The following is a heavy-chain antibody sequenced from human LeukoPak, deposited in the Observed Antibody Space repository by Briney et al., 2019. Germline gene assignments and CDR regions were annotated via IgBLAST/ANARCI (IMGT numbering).Heavy chain of an antibody. CDR2: IKQDGSEK. Sequence: PGCSLRLSCAGAGFTFSSYWMSWVRPAPGKGLEWVANIKQDGSEKYYVDSVKGRFTISRDNAKNSLYLQMNSLRAEDTAVYYCARDRYGDYDYWGQGTLVTFSS. CDR3: ARDRYGDYDY. D-gene: IGHD4-17*01. V-gene: IGHV3-7*03. CDR1: GFTFSSYW. J-gene: IGHJ4*02.